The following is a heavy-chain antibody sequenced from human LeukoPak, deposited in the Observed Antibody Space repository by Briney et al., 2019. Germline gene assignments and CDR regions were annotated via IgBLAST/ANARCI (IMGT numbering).Heavy chain of an antibody. Sequence: PSATLSLTCTVSGASISSYYWSWIRQPPGKGLEWIGDIYYSGSIKYNPSLKSQVTMSVDTSKNQFSLKLSSVTAADTAIYYCARENPSGYYNRPIDYWGQGTLVTVSS. D-gene: IGHD3-22*01. V-gene: IGHV4-59*01. CDR1: GASISSYY. J-gene: IGHJ4*02. CDR3: ARENPSGYYNRPIDY. CDR2: IYYSGSI.